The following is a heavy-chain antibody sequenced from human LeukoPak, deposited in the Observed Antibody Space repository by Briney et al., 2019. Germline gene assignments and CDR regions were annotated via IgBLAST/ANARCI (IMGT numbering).Heavy chain of an antibody. J-gene: IGHJ4*02. CDR3: ARDGVEMATIKGGGYFDY. CDR1: GYTFTSYY. Sequence: ASVKVSCKASGYTFTSYYMHWVRQAPGQGLEWMGIINPSGGSTSYAQKFQGRVTMTRDTSTSTVYMELSSLRSEDTAVYYCARDGVEMATIKGGGYFDYWGQGTLVTVSS. V-gene: IGHV1-46*01. D-gene: IGHD5-24*01. CDR2: INPSGGST.